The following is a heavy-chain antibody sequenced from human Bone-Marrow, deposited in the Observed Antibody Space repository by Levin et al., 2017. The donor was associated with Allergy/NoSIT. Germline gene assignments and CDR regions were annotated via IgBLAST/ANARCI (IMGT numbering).Heavy chain of an antibody. V-gene: IGHV1-69*13. CDR2: LIPIFGSP. D-gene: IGHD3-22*01. J-gene: IGHJ6*02. Sequence: SVKVSCKASGGTFSSYAITWVRQAPGQGLEWMGGLIPIFGSPDYAQKFLGRVAIIADESTSTAYMELSSLRSEDTAVYYCARVPSGYPREAMDVWGQGTTVTVSS. CDR1: GGTFSSYA. CDR3: ARVPSGYPREAMDV.